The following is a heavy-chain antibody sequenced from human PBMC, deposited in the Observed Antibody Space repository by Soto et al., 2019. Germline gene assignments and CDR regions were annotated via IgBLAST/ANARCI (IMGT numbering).Heavy chain of an antibody. J-gene: IGHJ5*02. V-gene: IGHV4-30-4*01. Sequence: TLSLTCTVSGGSISSGDYYWSWIRQPPGKGLEWIGYIYYSGSTYYNPSLKSRVTISVDTSKNQFSLKLSSVTAADTAVYYCARVAGNKLERRQAWFDPWGQGTLVTVSS. CDR1: GGSISSGDYY. CDR2: IYYSGST. CDR3: ARVAGNKLERRQAWFDP. D-gene: IGHD1-1*01.